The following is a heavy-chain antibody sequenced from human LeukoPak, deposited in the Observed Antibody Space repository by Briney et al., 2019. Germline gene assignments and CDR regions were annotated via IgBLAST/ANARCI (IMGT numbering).Heavy chain of an antibody. D-gene: IGHD3-22*01. J-gene: IGHJ4*02. CDR1: GFTFSGFW. CDR2: INSDGSEG. V-gene: IGHV3-7*03. Sequence: GGSLRLSCAVSGFTFSGFWMSWSRQAPGKGLEWVASINSDGSEGYYADVVKGRFTISRDNAKNSLYLQINSLRAEDTAVYYCARVDYYDSSGYGYWGQGTLVTVSS. CDR3: ARVDYYDSSGYGY.